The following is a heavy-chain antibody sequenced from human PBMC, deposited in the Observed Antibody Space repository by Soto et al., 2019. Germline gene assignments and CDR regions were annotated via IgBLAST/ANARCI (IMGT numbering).Heavy chain of an antibody. Sequence: QVQLVESGGGVVQPGRSLRLSCAVSGFTFSSYGMHWVRQAPGKGLEWVAVISHDGGNKYYADSVKGRFTISRDNSKNTLYLQMNSLRAEDTAVFYCAKGSRGYWYPHLDYWGQGAPVTVS. J-gene: IGHJ4*02. CDR2: ISHDGGNK. CDR3: AKGSRGYWYPHLDY. V-gene: IGHV3-30*18. CDR1: GFTFSSYG. D-gene: IGHD3-22*01.